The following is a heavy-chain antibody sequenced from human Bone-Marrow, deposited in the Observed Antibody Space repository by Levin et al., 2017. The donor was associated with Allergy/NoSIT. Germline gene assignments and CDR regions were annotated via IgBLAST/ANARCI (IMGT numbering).Heavy chain of an antibody. CDR3: TRDNRMPVGGTGWVDT. D-gene: IGHD4-23*01. CDR1: GYVFATHY. V-gene: IGHV1-46*03. J-gene: IGHJ5*02. CDR2: IDPSGGAT. Sequence: ASVKVSCKTSGYVFATHYMHWVRQAPRQGLEWMGLIDPSGGATTYAQNFQGRVTVTRDASTATVYLELTNLTSEDTGIYYCTRDNRMPVGGTGWVDTWGQGTLVTVFS.